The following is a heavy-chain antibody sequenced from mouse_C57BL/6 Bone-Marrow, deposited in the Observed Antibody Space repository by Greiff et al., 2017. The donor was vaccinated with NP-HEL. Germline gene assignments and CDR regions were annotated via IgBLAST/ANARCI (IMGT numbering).Heavy chain of an antibody. CDR1: GYTFTEYT. CDR2: FYPGSGSI. D-gene: IGHD1-1*01. Sequence: QVHVKQSGAELVKPGASVKLSCKASGYTFTEYTIHWVKQRSGQGLEWIGWFYPGSGSIKYNEKFKDKATLTADKSSSTVYMELSRLTSEDSAVYFCARHEPYYYGSSPSYFDYWGQGTTLTVSS. CDR3: ARHEPYYYGSSPSYFDY. V-gene: IGHV1-62-2*01. J-gene: IGHJ2*01.